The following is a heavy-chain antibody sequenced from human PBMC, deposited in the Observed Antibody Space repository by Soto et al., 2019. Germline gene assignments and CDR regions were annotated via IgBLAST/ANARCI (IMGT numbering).Heavy chain of an antibody. D-gene: IGHD4-4*01. CDR1: GYSFIRYW. Sequence: PGEYLTIACTTSGYSFIRYWIGWVRQMPGKGLEWMGIIYPSDSDTRYSPSFQGQVTISADKSISTAYLQWSSLKASDTAMYYCARGAVTTNFDYWGLGTLVTFSS. J-gene: IGHJ4*02. V-gene: IGHV5-51*01. CDR3: ARGAVTTNFDY. CDR2: IYPSDSDT.